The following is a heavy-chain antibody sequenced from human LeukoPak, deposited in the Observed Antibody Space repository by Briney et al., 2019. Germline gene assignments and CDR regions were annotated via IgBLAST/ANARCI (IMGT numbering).Heavy chain of an antibody. CDR3: ARAPDYDILTGYPDY. J-gene: IGHJ4*02. CDR2: IIPIFGTA. CDR1: GGTFSSYA. Sequence: SVKVSCKASGGTFSSYAISWVRQAPGQGLEWMGGIIPIFGTANYAQKFQGRVTITTDESTSTAYMELSSLRSEDTAVYYCARAPDYDILTGYPDYWGQGTLVTVSS. V-gene: IGHV1-69*05. D-gene: IGHD3-9*01.